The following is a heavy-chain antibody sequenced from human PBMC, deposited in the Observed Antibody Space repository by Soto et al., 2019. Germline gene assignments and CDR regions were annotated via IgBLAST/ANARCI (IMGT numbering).Heavy chain of an antibody. CDR1: GFTFSSYA. D-gene: IGHD3-16*01. V-gene: IGHV3-30-3*01. Sequence: QVQLVESGGGVVQPGRSLRLSCAASGFTFSSYAMHWVRQAPGKGLEWVAVISYDGSNKYYADSVKGRFTISRDNSKNTLYLQMNSLRAEDTAVYYCARDGGADTFDYWSQGTLVTVSS. J-gene: IGHJ4*02. CDR3: ARDGGADTFDY. CDR2: ISYDGSNK.